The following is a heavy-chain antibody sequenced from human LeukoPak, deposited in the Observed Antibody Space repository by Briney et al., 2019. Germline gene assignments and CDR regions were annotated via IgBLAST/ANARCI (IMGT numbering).Heavy chain of an antibody. CDR1: GFTFSSYS. CDR2: ISTGSSTT. D-gene: IGHD3-10*01. Sequence: GGSLRLSCAASGFTFSSYSMIWVRQAPGKGLEWVSYISTGSSTTYYADSVKGRFTISRDNAKNSLYLQMNSLRDEDTAVYYCARDVERTGGTYYYGSGSPRGWGQGTLATVSS. CDR3: ARDVERTGGTYYYGSGSPRG. J-gene: IGHJ4*02. V-gene: IGHV3-48*02.